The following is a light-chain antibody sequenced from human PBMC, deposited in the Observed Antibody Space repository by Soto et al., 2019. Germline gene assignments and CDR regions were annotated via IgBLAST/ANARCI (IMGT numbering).Light chain of an antibody. V-gene: IGLV2-14*03. CDR1: SSDVGGYNY. Sequence: QSVLTQPASVSGSPGQSITISCTGTSSDVGGYNYVSWYQQHPGKAPKLMIYDVNNRPSGVSNRFSGSKSGNTASLTISGLQAEDEAHYYCSSYTTGSTLVFGGGTKLTVL. CDR2: DVN. J-gene: IGLJ3*02. CDR3: SSYTTGSTLV.